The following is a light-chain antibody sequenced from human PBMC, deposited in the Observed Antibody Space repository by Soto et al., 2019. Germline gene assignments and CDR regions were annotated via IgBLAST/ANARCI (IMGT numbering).Light chain of an antibody. V-gene: IGLV2-8*01. Sequence: QSALTQPPSASGSPGQSVAISCTGTSSDVGGYNYVSWYQQHPGKATKLMIYEVNKRPSGVPDRFPGSKSGNTASLTVSGLQAEDEADYYCSSYAGRSNVFGTGTKVTVL. CDR2: EVN. CDR1: SSDVGGYNY. CDR3: SSYAGRSNV. J-gene: IGLJ1*01.